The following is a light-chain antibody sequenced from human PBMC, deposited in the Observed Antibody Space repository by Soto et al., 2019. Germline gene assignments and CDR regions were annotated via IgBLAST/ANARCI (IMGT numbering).Light chain of an antibody. V-gene: IGKV3-20*01. J-gene: IGKJ4*01. CDR2: GAS. CDR1: QSVTSRY. Sequence: EIVLTKSPGTLSLSPGERATLSCRDSQSVTSRYLAWYQQKPGQAPRLLIYGASSRATGIPDRFSGSGSGTDFTLPIRRLEPEDLAVYYCQQYGSPLTFGGGTKVDIK. CDR3: QQYGSPLT.